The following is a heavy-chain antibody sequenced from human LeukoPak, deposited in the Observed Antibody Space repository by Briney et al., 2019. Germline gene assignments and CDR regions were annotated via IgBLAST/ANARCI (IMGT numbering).Heavy chain of an antibody. CDR3: AREIGRVVAAVDY. CDR2: INPNSGGT. J-gene: IGHJ4*02. Sequence: ASVKVSCKASGYTFTGYYMHWLRQAPGQGLEWMGRINPNSGGTNYAQKFQGRVTMTRDTSISTAYMDLSRLRSDDTAVYYCAREIGRVVAAVDYWGQGTLVTVSS. CDR1: GYTFTGYY. V-gene: IGHV1-2*06. D-gene: IGHD2-15*01.